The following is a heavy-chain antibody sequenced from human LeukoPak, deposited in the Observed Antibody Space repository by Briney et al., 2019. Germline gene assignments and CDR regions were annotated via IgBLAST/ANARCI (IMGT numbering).Heavy chain of an antibody. V-gene: IGHV4-4*07. CDR2: IYTSGST. J-gene: IGHJ6*03. Sequence: PSETLSLTCTVSGGSISSYYWSWIRQPAGKGLEWIGRIYTSGSTNYNPSLKSRVTMSVDTSKNQFSLKLSSVTAADTAVYYCARVSAVAGRHYYYYYYMDVWGKGTTVTVSS. CDR1: GGSISSYY. D-gene: IGHD6-19*01. CDR3: ARVSAVAGRHYYYYYYMDV.